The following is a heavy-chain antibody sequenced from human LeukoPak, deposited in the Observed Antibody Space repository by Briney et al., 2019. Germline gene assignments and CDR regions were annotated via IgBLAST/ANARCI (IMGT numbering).Heavy chain of an antibody. J-gene: IGHJ4*02. CDR3: ASGGYGDHVYLFDY. V-gene: IGHV3-48*03. CDR2: ISSSGSTI. D-gene: IGHD4-17*01. CDR1: GFTFSSYE. Sequence: GGSLRLSCAASGFTFSSYEMNWVRQAPGKGLEWVSYISSSGSTIYYADSVKGRFTISRDNAKNSLYLQMNSLRAEDTAVYYCASGGYGDHVYLFDYWGQGTLVTVSS.